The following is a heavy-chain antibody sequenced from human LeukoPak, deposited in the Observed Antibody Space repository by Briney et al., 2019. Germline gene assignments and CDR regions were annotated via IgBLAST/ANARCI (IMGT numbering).Heavy chain of an antibody. CDR2: INTDGSST. CDR3: ARPTLGYCSSTSCYTGFDY. J-gene: IGHJ4*02. Sequence: GGSLRLSCAASGFTFSSYWMHWVRQAPGKGLVWVSRINTDGSSTSYADSVKGRFTISRDNAKNTLYLQMNSLRAEDTAVYYCARPTLGYCSSTSCYTGFDYWGQGTLVTVSS. CDR1: GFTFSSYW. D-gene: IGHD2-2*02. V-gene: IGHV3-74*01.